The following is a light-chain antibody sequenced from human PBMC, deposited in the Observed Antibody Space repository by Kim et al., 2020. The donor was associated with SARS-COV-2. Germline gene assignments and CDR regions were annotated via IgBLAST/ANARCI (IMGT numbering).Light chain of an antibody. Sequence: SAVGDRVTIACRASQGIRNELGWYQQKPGKAPNLLIYAASSLQSGVPSRFSGSGSGTDFTLTISSLQPEDFATYYCLHDYNYPRTFGQGTKVDIK. CDR3: LHDYNYPRT. V-gene: IGKV1-6*01. J-gene: IGKJ1*01. CDR1: QGIRNE. CDR2: AAS.